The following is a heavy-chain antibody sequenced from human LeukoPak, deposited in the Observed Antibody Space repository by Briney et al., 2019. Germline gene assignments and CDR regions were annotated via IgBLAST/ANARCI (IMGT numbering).Heavy chain of an antibody. CDR2: VSGSGADT. D-gene: IGHD2-2*02. V-gene: IGHV3-23*01. CDR1: GFTFRSYA. J-gene: IGHJ4*02. Sequence: GGSLRLSCATSGFTFRSYAMGWVRQAPGKGLEWVSAVSGSGADTYYADSVRGRFTISRDNSKNTLYLQMSNLRAEDTALYYCAKPGYCASTSCSTFDYWGQGALVTVSS. CDR3: AKPGYCASTSCSTFDY.